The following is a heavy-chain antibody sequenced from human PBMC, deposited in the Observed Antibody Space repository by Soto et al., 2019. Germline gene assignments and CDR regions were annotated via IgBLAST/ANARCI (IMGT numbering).Heavy chain of an antibody. J-gene: IGHJ5*02. CDR3: AKSPLDP. CDR1: GFKSSSYA. CDR2: ISGSGGST. Sequence: PGGSLRVPCAASGFKSSSYARSWVLQATGKGLEWVSAISGSGGSTYYADSVKGRFTISRYNSKNTLYLKMNSLRAEDTAVYYCAKSPLDPWGQGTLVTVPS. V-gene: IGHV3-23*01.